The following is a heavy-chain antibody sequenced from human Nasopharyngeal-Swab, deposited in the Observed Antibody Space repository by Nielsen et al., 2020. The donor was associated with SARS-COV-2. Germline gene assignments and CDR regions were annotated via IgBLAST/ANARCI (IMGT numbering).Heavy chain of an antibody. CDR3: AKRPTGSTFGN. V-gene: IGHV3-23*01. CDR1: GFTFISYA. CDR2: ISCSGGST. J-gene: IGHJ4*02. Sequence: GESLKLSFSASGFTFISYALSLVRQAPGKGLEWVSAISCSGGSTYYADSVKGRFTISRDNSKNTLYLQMNSLRAEDTAVYYCAKRPTGSTFGNWGQGTLVTVSS. D-gene: IGHD2-2*01.